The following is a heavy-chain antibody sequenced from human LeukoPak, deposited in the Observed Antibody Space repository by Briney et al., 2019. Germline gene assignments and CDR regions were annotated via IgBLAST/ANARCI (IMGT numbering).Heavy chain of an antibody. CDR3: AKDRSSSFSGFLEY. D-gene: IGHD6-6*01. J-gene: IGHJ4*02. CDR1: GFTFSSYA. Sequence: QPGGSLRLSCAASGFTFSSYAMKWVRQAPGKGLVWVSAMIYSGSSTYYADSVKGRFTISRDNSKNTLYLQMNSLRAEDTAVYYCAKDRSSSFSGFLEYWGQGTLVTVSS. V-gene: IGHV3-23*01. CDR2: MIYSGSST.